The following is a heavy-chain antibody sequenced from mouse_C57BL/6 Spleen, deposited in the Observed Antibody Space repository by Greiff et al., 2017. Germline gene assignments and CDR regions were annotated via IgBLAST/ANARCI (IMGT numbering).Heavy chain of an antibody. V-gene: IGHV1-18*01. J-gene: IGHJ1*03. CDR1: GYTFTDYT. Sequence: VQLQQSGPELVKPGASVKLPCKASGYTFTDYTMDWVKQSPGKSLEWIGDINPNNGGTSYNQKFKGKATLTVDKSSSTAYMELSSLTSADTAVYYGARRGDNVPYWYLDVWGTGTTVTVSS. CDR2: INPNNGGT. CDR3: ARRGDNVPYWYLDV. D-gene: IGHD1-3*01.